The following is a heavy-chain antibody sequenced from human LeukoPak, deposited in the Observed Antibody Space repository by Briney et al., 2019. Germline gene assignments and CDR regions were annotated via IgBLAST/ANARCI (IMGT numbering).Heavy chain of an antibody. CDR3: ARSIWFGELSYYFDY. Sequence: SETLSLTCAVYGGSFSGYYWSWIRQPPGKGLEWIGEINHSGSTNYNPSLKSRVTISVDTSKNQFSLKLSSVTAADTAVYYCARSIWFGELSYYFDYWGQGTLVTVPS. D-gene: IGHD3-10*01. V-gene: IGHV4-34*01. CDR2: INHSGST. CDR1: GGSFSGYY. J-gene: IGHJ4*02.